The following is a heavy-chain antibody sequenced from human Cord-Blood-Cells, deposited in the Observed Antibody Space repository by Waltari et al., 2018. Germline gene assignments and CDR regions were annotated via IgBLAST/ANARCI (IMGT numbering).Heavy chain of an antibody. V-gene: IGHV6-1*01. CDR3: ARERGSSSSYYYDGMDV. J-gene: IGHJ6*02. Sequence: QVQLQQSGPGLVKPSQTLSLTCAISGDSVSSNSAAWNWIRQSPSRGLEWLGRTYYRSKLYDDYAVSVKSRITNNPDTSKNQFSLQLNSVTPEDTAVYYCARERGSSSSYYYDGMDVWGQGTTVTVSS. D-gene: IGHD6-6*01. CDR2: TYYRSKLYD. CDR1: GDSVSSNSAA.